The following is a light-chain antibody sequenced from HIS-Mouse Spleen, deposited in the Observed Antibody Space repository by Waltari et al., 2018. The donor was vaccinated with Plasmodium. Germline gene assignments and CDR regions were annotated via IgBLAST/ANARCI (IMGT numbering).Light chain of an antibody. CDR1: SSDVGSYNL. CDR2: EGS. Sequence: QSALPQPASVSGSPGQSITISCTGTSSDVGSYNLVSWYQQPPGKAPKLMIYEGSKRPSGVSNRFSGSKSGNTASLTISGLQAEDEADYYCCSYAGSSTFVFGGGTKLTVL. V-gene: IGLV2-23*03. J-gene: IGLJ3*02. CDR3: CSYAGSSTFV.